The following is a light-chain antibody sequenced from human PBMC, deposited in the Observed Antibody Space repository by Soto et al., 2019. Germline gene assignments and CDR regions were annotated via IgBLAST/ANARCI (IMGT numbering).Light chain of an antibody. J-gene: IGLJ2*01. CDR3: SLYTSSSPHVV. V-gene: IGLV2-18*01. CDR1: SSDVGSYNR. CDR2: EVS. Sequence: QSVLTQPPSVPGSPGQSVTISCTGTSSDVGSYNRVSWYQQPPGTAPKLMIYEVSNRPSGVPDRFSGSKSGNTASLTISGLQAEDEADYYCSLYTSSSPHVVFGGGTKLTVL.